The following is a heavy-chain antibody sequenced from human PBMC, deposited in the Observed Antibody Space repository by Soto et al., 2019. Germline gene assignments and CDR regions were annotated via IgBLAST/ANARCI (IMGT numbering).Heavy chain of an antibody. CDR3: ARGRYGDY. J-gene: IGHJ4*02. V-gene: IGHV1-18*01. D-gene: IGHD1-1*01. CDR2: ISAHNGNT. CDR1: GYAFTTYG. Sequence: QVHLVQSGAEVKKPGASVKVSCQGSGYAFTTYGITWVRQAPEQGLEWMGWISAHNGNTNCAQKLQGRVTVTRDTSTSTAYMELRSLRYDDTAVYYCARGRYGDYWGQGALVTVSS.